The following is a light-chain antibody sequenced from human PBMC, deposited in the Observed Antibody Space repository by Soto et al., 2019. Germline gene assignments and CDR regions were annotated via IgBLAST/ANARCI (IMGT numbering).Light chain of an antibody. CDR3: LLCYNAARV. CDR2: DTS. CDR1: SGAVTSNHH. V-gene: IGLV7-46*01. J-gene: IGLJ2*01. Sequence: QAVVTQEPSLTVSPGGTVTLTCGSSSGAVTSNHHPYWFQQKAGQAPRTLIYDTSNQHSWTPARFPGSLLGDKAALTLSGAQSGEEGQYYCLLCYNAARVFGGGTKLTVL.